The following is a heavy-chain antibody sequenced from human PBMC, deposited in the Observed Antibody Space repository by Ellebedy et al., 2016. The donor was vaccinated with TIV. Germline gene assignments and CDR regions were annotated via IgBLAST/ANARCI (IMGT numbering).Heavy chain of an antibody. Sequence: SETLSLTXAVYGESFSGFSWSWIRQPAGKGLEWIGRIYASGSTSYNPSLQSRVTMSVDASKNQLSMKLSSVTAADTAVYYCVRGGNYVAEFHYWGQGTLVTVSS. CDR2: IYASGST. CDR1: GESFSGFS. CDR3: VRGGNYVAEFHY. D-gene: IGHD1-7*01. J-gene: IGHJ4*02. V-gene: IGHV4-59*10.